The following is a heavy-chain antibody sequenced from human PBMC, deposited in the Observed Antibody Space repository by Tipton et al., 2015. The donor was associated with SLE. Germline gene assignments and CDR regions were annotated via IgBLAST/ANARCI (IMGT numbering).Heavy chain of an antibody. CDR2: IYNGGRT. V-gene: IGHV4-4*09. CDR3: ARSLETFDV. D-gene: IGHD3-3*01. J-gene: IGHJ3*01. CDR1: GGSISNYY. Sequence: TLSLTCTVSGGSISNYYWSWVRQPPGKGLEWIGFIYNGGRTRYNPSLNSRVTISLDTSKNQFSLNLRSMTAADTAFYYCARSLETFDVWGQGTMVTVSA.